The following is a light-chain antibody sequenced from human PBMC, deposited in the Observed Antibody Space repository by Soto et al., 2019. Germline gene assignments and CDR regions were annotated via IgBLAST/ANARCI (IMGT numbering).Light chain of an antibody. V-gene: IGLV2-23*02. CDR3: CSYAGDSAFV. CDR2: EVR. J-gene: IGLJ1*01. Sequence: QSVLTQPASVSGSAGQSITISCSGTMRDVGAYNLVSWYQQHPGTAPKLIIYEVRNRPSGISSRFSGSRSGNTASLTISGLQPEDEADYYCCSYAGDSAFVFGTGTKVTVL. CDR1: MRDVGAYNL.